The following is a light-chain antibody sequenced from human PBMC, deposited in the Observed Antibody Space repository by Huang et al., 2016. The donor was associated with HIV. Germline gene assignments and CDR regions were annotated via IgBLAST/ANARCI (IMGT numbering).Light chain of an antibody. CDR2: KVS. CDR1: QSLVHSDGNTY. J-gene: IGKJ5*01. V-gene: IGKV2-30*02. Sequence: DVVMTQSPLSLPVTLGQPASISCRSSQSLVHSDGNTYLNWFQQRPDQSPRRLIYKVSNRDSGVPDRFSGSGSGTDFTLKISMVEAEDVGVYYCMQGTHWPRSFGQGTRLEIK. CDR3: MQGTHWPRS.